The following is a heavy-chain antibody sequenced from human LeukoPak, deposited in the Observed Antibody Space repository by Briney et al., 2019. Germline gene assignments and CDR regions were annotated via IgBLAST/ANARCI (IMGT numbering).Heavy chain of an antibody. CDR3: ARDNFWSGYLAHFDY. J-gene: IGHJ4*02. CDR2: INPDGNKK. Sequence: GGSLRLSCAVSGLTFSSSWMDWVRQAPGKGLEWVASINPDGNKKYSADSVKGRFTISRDNAENSLYLQMNSLRDEDTAVYYCARDNFWSGYLAHFDYWGQGTLVTVSS. D-gene: IGHD3-3*01. CDR1: GLTFSSSW. V-gene: IGHV3-7*01.